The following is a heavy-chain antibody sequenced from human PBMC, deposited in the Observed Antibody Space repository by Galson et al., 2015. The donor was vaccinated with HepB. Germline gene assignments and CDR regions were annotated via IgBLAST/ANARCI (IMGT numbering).Heavy chain of an antibody. CDR1: GFTFSTYG. V-gene: IGHV3-33*01. CDR3: ATDSGNSPFDI. Sequence: SLRLSCAASGFTFSTYGMHWVRQAPGKGLEWVAVIWSDGSNEGYADSVKGRFTISRDNSKNILYLEMNYLRAEDTAVFYCATDSGNSPFDIWGQGTMVTVSS. CDR2: IWSDGSNE. D-gene: IGHD4-23*01. J-gene: IGHJ3*02.